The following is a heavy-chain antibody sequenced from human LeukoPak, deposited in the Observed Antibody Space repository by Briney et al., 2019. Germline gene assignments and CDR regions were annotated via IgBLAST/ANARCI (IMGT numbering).Heavy chain of an antibody. Sequence: ASVKVSCKASGYTFTSYGISWVRQAPGQGLKWMGWISAYNGNTNYAQKLQGRVTMTTDTSTSTAYMELRSLRSDDTAVYYCARTPSGRWLQLLNPSLVKFHRGMDVWGQGTTVTVSS. CDR3: ARTPSGRWLQLLNPSLVKFHRGMDV. CDR1: GYTFTSYG. CDR2: ISAYNGNT. V-gene: IGHV1-18*01. J-gene: IGHJ6*02. D-gene: IGHD5-24*01.